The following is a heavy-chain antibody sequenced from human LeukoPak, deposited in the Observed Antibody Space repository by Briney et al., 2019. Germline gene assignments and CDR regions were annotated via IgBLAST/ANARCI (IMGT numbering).Heavy chain of an antibody. V-gene: IGHV3-21*05. CDR3: ARVSQTAMIVYYYMDV. CDR1: GFTFSSYS. CDR2: ISSSGSFI. J-gene: IGHJ6*03. Sequence: GGSLRLSCAASGFTFSSYSMNWVRQAPGKGLGWVSYISSSGSFIYYADSVKGRFTISRDNAKNSLYLQMNSLRAEDTAVYHCARVSQTAMIVYYYMDVWGKGTTVTVSS. D-gene: IGHD5-18*01.